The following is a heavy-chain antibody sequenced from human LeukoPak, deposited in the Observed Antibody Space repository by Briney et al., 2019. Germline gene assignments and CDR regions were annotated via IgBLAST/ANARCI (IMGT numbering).Heavy chain of an antibody. D-gene: IGHD3-10*01. CDR3: AKDWSSMVRGVYYFDY. Sequence: PGGSLRLSCAASGFTFSSYGMHWVRQAPGKGPEWVAVISYDGSNKCYADSVKGRFTISRDNSKNTLYLQMNSLRAEDTAVYYCAKDWSSMVRGVYYFDYWGQGTLVTVSS. V-gene: IGHV3-30*18. J-gene: IGHJ4*02. CDR2: ISYDGSNK. CDR1: GFTFSSYG.